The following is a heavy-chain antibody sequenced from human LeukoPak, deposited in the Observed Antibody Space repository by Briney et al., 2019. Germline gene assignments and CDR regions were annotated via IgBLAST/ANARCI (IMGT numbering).Heavy chain of an antibody. CDR2: ISSSGSTI. V-gene: IGHV3-48*03. J-gene: IGHJ4*02. CDR1: GFTFSSYE. D-gene: IGHD3-3*01. Sequence: HPGGSLRLSCAASGFTFSSYEMNWVRQAPGRGLEWVSYISSSGSTIYYADSVKGRFTISRDNAKNSLYLQMDSLRAEDTAVYYCARSLPIVGVVFEYWGQGTLVTVSS. CDR3: ARSLPIVGVVFEY.